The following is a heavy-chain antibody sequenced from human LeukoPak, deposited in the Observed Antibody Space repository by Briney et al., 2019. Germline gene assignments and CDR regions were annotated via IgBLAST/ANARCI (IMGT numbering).Heavy chain of an antibody. D-gene: IGHD3-3*01. J-gene: IGHJ4*02. CDR3: ARLWYYEFWSGYYFDY. Sequence: SETLSLTCTVSGGSISSYYWSWIRQPPAKGLGWIGYIYYSGSTNYNPSLKSRVTISVDTSKNQFSLKLSSVTAADTAVYYCARLWYYEFWSGYYFDYWGQGTLVTVSS. CDR1: GGSISSYY. CDR2: IYYSGST. V-gene: IGHV4-59*01.